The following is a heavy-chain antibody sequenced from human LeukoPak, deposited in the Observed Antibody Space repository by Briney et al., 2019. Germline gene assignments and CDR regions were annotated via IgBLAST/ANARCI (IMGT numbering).Heavy chain of an antibody. CDR2: IKEDGSEK. CDR3: ARYRGLGGGYYFDY. J-gene: IGHJ4*02. CDR1: GFTFSNHL. D-gene: IGHD5-12*01. Sequence: QAGGSLRLSCAVSGFTFSNHLMGWVRQAPGKGLEWVANIKEDGSEKYYVDSVKGRFTISRDNAKNSLYLQMNSLRAEDTAVYYCARYRGLGGGYYFDYWGQGTLVTVSS. V-gene: IGHV3-7*04.